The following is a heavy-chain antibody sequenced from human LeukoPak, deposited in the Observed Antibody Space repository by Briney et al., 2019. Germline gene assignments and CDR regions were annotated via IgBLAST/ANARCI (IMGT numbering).Heavy chain of an antibody. V-gene: IGHV4-34*01. CDR3: AGAYSGSYYDTRIFDY. J-gene: IGHJ4*02. CDR1: GGSFSGYY. D-gene: IGHD1-26*01. CDR2: INHSGST. Sequence: SETLSLTCAVYGGSFSGYYWSWIRQPPGKGLEWIGEINHSGSTNYNPSLKSRVTISVDTSKNQFSLKLSSVTAADTAVYYCAGAYSGSYYDTRIFDYWGQGTLVTVSS.